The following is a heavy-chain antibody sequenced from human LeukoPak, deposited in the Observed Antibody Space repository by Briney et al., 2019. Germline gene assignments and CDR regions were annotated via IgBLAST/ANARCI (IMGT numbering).Heavy chain of an antibody. CDR3: ANGYCSGGSCYYYYMDV. Sequence: GGSLRLSCAASGFSFSSYAMSWVRQAPGKGLEWVSAISGSGGYTYYADSVKGRFTISRDNSKNTLYLQMNSLRAEDTAVYYCANGYCSGGSCYYYYMDVWGKGTTVTVS. D-gene: IGHD2-15*01. CDR1: GFSFSSYA. CDR2: ISGSGGYT. J-gene: IGHJ6*03. V-gene: IGHV3-23*01.